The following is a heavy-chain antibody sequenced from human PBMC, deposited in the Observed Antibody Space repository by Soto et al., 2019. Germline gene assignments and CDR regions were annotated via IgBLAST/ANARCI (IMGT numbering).Heavy chain of an antibody. D-gene: IGHD3-22*01. CDR3: ARGRKDSSGYLYYFDY. Sequence: PSETLSLTCSVSGDSIRNYYWSWIRQPPGKGLEWIGYINDSGRTNYNPSLKSRVTISVDTSKNQFSLKLSSVTAADTAVYYCARGRKDSSGYLYYFDYWGQGTLVTVS. J-gene: IGHJ4*01. CDR2: INDSGRT. V-gene: IGHV4-59*01. CDR1: GDSIRNYY.